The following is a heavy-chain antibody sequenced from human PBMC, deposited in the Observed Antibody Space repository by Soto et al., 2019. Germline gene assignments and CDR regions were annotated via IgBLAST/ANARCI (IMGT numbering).Heavy chain of an antibody. Sequence: SETLSLTCNVSDGSISSSIYYWGWIRQPAGKGLEWIGRIDNSGSTNYNPSLKSRITMSADTSRNQFSLKLNSVTAADTAVYYCARGGQDFWSGPFDYWGQGALVTVSS. CDR1: DGSISSSIYY. CDR2: IDNSGST. CDR3: ARGGQDFWSGPFDY. V-gene: IGHV4-61*02. D-gene: IGHD3-3*01. J-gene: IGHJ4*02.